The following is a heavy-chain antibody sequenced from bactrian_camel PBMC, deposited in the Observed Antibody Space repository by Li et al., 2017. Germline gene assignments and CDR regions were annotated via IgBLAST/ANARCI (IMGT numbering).Heavy chain of an antibody. J-gene: IGHJ4*01. CDR3: ARGLGRVDY. D-gene: IGHD1*01. CDR2: INNGEDEQT. Sequence: QLVESGGDLVRPGGSLRLSCLASGFTFGTKAMTWVRQAPGKGLEWVSTINNGEDEQTYYADSVKGRFTISRDNAKNTLYLQLSSLKTEDTAIYYCARGLGRVDYWGQGTQVTVS. CDR1: GFTFGTKA. V-gene: IGHV3S31*01.